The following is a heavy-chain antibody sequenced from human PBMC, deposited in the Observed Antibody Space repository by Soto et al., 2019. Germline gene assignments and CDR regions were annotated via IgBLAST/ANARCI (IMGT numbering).Heavy chain of an antibody. Sequence: QAQLVQSGADVKTPGASVRVSCKASGYTFTGYYVHWVREAPGQGLEWMGWINPETGGTSYAQKFQGRVTLSRDTSINTAYLELSRLRFDDAAVYFCARERYQVISDGMDVWGQGTTVTVSS. D-gene: IGHD2-2*01. CDR3: ARERYQVISDGMDV. CDR2: INPETGGT. J-gene: IGHJ6*02. CDR1: GYTFTGYY. V-gene: IGHV1-2*02.